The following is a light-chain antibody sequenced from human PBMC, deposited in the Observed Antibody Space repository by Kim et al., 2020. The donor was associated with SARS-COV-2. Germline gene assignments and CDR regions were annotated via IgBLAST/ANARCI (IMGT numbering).Light chain of an antibody. J-gene: IGLJ1*01. CDR3: SSWASTTSYV. Sequence: QSASVSGSPGQSITISCTGTRLDVGGYNYVSWYQQHPGKAPKLMIYDVHNRPTGVSDRFSGSKSGNTASLTISGLQAEDEADYYCSSWASTTSYVFGTGTKVTVL. V-gene: IGLV2-14*03. CDR2: DVH. CDR1: RLDVGGYNY.